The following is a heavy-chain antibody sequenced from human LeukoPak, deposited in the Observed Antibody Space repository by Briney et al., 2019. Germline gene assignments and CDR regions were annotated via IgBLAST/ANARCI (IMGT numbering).Heavy chain of an antibody. J-gene: IGHJ4*02. D-gene: IGHD3-10*01. V-gene: IGHV3-7*01. CDR2: INEAGTMK. CDR3: ARDEPGYGEFLLY. CDR1: GFSLGDYW. Sequence: GGSLRLSCAASGFSLGDYWMSWVRQAPGKGLEWVANINEAGTMKSVADSVKGRFTISRDNTKNSLYLEMNSLRAEDTAVYYCARDEPGYGEFLLYWGQGTLLTVSS.